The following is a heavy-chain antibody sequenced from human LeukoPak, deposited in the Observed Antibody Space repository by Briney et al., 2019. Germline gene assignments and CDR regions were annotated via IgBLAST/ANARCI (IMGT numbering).Heavy chain of an antibody. D-gene: IGHD3-22*01. CDR1: GFTFSDYY. V-gene: IGHV3-11*01. Sequence: GGSLRLSCAASGFTFSDYYMSWIRQAPGKGLEWVSYISYSGDTISYADSVKGRFTISRDNAKNSLHLQMNSLRAEDTAVYYCAGGTLYYYDSSGYYHEYWGQGTLVTVSS. J-gene: IGHJ4*02. CDR3: AGGTLYYYDSSGYYHEY. CDR2: ISYSGDTI.